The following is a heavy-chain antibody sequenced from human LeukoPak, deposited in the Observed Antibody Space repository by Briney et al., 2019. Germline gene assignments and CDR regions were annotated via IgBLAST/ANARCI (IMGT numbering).Heavy chain of an antibody. Sequence: SVKVSCKASGGTFSSYAISWVRQAPGQGLEWMGRIIPILGIANYAQKFQGRVTITADKSTSTAYMELSSLRSEDTAVYYCARDQTFGDPNYYYYYGMDVWGQGTTVTVSS. CDR3: ARDQTFGDPNYYYYYGMDV. D-gene: IGHD3-10*01. J-gene: IGHJ6*02. CDR1: GGTFSSYA. V-gene: IGHV1-69*04. CDR2: IIPILGIA.